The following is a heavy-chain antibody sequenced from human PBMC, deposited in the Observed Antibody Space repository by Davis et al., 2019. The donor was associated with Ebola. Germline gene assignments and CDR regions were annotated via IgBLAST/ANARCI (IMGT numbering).Heavy chain of an antibody. V-gene: IGHV4-34*01. CDR3: AREGGSGSYYIRYYYYGMDV. J-gene: IGHJ6*02. D-gene: IGHD3-10*01. CDR1: GGSFSGYY. CDR2: INHSGST. Sequence: SETLSLTCAVYGGSFSGYYWSWIRQPPGKGLEWIGEINHSGSTNYNPSLKSRVTISVDTSKNQFSLKLSPVTAADTAVYYCAREGGSGSYYIRYYYYGMDVWGQGTTVTVSS.